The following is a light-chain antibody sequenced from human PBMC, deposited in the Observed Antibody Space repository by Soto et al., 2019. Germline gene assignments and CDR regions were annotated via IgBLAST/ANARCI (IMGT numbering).Light chain of an antibody. CDR3: QQYGSLPIT. J-gene: IGKJ5*01. V-gene: IGKV1-33*01. CDR1: QDIGDS. Sequence: DIQMTQSPSSLSASVGARVTISCQASQDIGDSLNWYQQKEGRPPKLLIYDSLHLEPGVPSRFSGSRSGTRFSLTISSMQPEDVATYFCQQYGSLPITFGQGTQL. CDR2: DSL.